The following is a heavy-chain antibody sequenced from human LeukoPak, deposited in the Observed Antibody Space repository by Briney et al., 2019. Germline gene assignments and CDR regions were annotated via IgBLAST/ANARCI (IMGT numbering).Heavy chain of an antibody. V-gene: IGHV3-53*01. CDR3: AKESVGAIDC. CDR1: GFSVSTNY. CDR2: VYSGDRE. J-gene: IGHJ4*02. D-gene: IGHD1-26*01. Sequence: PGGSLRLSCAASGFSVSTNYMTWVRQAPGKGLEWVPGVYSGDREYYADSVKGRFTTSRDSSKNTLYLQMNSLRAEDTAVYYCAKESVGAIDCWGQGTLVTVSS.